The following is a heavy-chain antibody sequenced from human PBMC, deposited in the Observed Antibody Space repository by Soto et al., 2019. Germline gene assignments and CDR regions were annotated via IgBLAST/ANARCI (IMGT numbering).Heavy chain of an antibody. Sequence: GGSLRLSCAASGFTFSSYAMIWVRQAPGKGLEWVPAISGSGGSTYYADSVKGRFTISRDNSKNTLYLQMNSLRAEDTAVYYCAKGSGGPYYFDYWGQGTLVTVSS. J-gene: IGHJ4*02. CDR3: AKGSGGPYYFDY. CDR1: GFTFSSYA. CDR2: ISGSGGST. V-gene: IGHV3-23*01. D-gene: IGHD3-10*01.